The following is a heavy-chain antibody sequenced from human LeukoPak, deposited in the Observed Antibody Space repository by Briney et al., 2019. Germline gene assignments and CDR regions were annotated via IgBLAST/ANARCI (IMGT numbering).Heavy chain of an antibody. Sequence: SETLSLTCTVSGGSISSYYWSWIRQPPGKGLEWIGYIYYSGSTNYNPSLKSRVTISVDTSKNQFSLELSSVTAVDTAVYYCARTRFVVVPAAKDNWFDPWGQGTLVTVSS. CDR3: ARTRFVVVPAAKDNWFDP. CDR2: IYYSGST. V-gene: IGHV4-59*01. D-gene: IGHD2-2*01. J-gene: IGHJ5*02. CDR1: GGSISSYY.